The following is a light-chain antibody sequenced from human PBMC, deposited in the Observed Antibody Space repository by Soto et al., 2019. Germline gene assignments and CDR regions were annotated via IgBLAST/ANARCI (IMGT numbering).Light chain of an antibody. V-gene: IGLV2-8*01. CDR2: EVN. J-gene: IGLJ2*01. CDR1: SSDIGGYNY. Sequence: QSALTQPPSASGSPGQSVTISCTGTSSDIGGYNYDSWYQQHPGKAPKLMIYEVNKRPSGVPDRFSGSKSGNTASLTVSGLQAEDDADYYCTSYAGSNNVLFGGGTKLTVL. CDR3: TSYAGSNNVL.